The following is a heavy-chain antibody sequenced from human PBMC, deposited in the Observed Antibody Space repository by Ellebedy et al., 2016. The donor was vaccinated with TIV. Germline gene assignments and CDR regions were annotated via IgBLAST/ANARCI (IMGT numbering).Heavy chain of an antibody. J-gene: IGHJ5*02. Sequence: GESLKISCVASGFSFRSYWMSWVQAPGKGLEWVANIYQDGSTKYYVDSVKGRFTISRDNAKNSLFLQMYSLRVEDTAVYYCARRGSYGDYAVQVNSWFDRWGRGTLVSVSS. CDR1: GFSFRSYW. D-gene: IGHD3-16*01. V-gene: IGHV3-7*01. CDR2: IYQDGSTK. CDR3: ARRGSYGDYAVQVNSWFDR.